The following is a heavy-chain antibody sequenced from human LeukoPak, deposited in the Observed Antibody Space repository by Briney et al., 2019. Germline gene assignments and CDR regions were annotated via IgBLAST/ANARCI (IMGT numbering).Heavy chain of an antibody. Sequence: PSETLSLTCTVSGGSISSYYWSWIRQPPGKGLEWIGDIYYSGGTNYNPSLKSRVTISVDTSKNQFSLTLSSVTPADTAVYSCARLLYDSSGYIYGMDAWGQGTTVTVSS. V-gene: IGHV4-59*08. D-gene: IGHD3-22*01. J-gene: IGHJ6*02. CDR1: GGSISSYY. CDR2: IYYSGGT. CDR3: ARLLYDSSGYIYGMDA.